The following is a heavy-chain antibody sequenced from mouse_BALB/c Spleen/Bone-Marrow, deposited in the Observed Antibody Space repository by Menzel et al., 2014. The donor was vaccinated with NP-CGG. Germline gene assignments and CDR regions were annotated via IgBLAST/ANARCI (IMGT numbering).Heavy chain of an antibody. Sequence: QVQLQQPGAELVKPGASVKLSCKASGYTFTSHWMHWVKQRPGQGLEWIGEINPSNGRAAYNEKFRSKATLTVDRSSSTTYMQLSSLTSEDSAVYFCARAGCYDGFAYRGQGTLVTVSA. CDR2: INPSNGRA. D-gene: IGHD2-12*01. CDR3: ARAGCYDGFAY. J-gene: IGHJ3*01. CDR1: GYTFTSHW. V-gene: IGHV1S81*02.